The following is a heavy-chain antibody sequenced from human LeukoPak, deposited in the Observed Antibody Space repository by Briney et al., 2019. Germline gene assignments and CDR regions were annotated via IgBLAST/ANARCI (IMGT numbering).Heavy chain of an antibody. Sequence: SETLSLTCTVSGGSISSSTSYWRWIRQPPGKGLEWIGSIYYSGSTSYNPSLKSRVTISVDTSKKQFSLKLDSVTAADTAVYYCARNASDSGTSYFDYWGQGTLVTVSS. CDR1: GGSISSSTSY. CDR2: IYYSGST. V-gene: IGHV4-39*01. D-gene: IGHD1-26*01. CDR3: ARNASDSGTSYFDY. J-gene: IGHJ4*02.